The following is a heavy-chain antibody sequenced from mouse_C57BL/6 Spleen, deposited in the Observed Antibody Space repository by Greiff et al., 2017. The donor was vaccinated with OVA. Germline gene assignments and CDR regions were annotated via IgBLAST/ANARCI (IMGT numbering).Heavy chain of an antibody. V-gene: IGHV2-2*01. CDR2: IWSGGST. Sequence: QVQLQQSGPGLVQPSQCLSITCTVSGFSLTSYGVHWVRQSPGKGLEWLGVIWSGGSTDYNAAFISRLSIIKDNSKSQVFFKMNSLQADDTAIYYCASPVVATDYAMDYWGQGTSVTVSS. CDR3: ASPVVATDYAMDY. CDR1: GFSLTSYG. J-gene: IGHJ4*01. D-gene: IGHD1-1*01.